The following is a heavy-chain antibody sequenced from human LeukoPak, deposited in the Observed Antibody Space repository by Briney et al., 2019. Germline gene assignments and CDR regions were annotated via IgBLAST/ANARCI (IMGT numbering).Heavy chain of an antibody. CDR2: IGGRDGST. CDR3: AREVGATTGYYYYYGMDV. J-gene: IGHJ6*02. V-gene: IGHV3-23*01. CDR1: GFTFSSYG. Sequence: GGSLRLSCAASGFTFSSYGMSWVRQAPGKGLEWVSAIGGRDGSTYYADSVKGRFTISRDNAKNSLYLQMNSLRAEDTAVYYCAREVGATTGYYYYYGMDVWGQGTTVTVSS. D-gene: IGHD1-26*01.